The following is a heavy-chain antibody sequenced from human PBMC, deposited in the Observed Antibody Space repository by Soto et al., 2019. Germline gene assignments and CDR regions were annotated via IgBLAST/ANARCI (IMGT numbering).Heavy chain of an antibody. CDR1: GLTFSSNA. CDR2: ISDSGGST. CDR3: ARVVYSFLNWFDP. Sequence: GSLRLSCAASGLTFSSNAMSWVRQAPGKGLEWVSTISDSGGSTYYADSVKGRFTISRDNSKNTLYLQMNSLRAEDTAVYYCARVVYSFLNWFDPWGQGTLVTVSS. D-gene: IGHD4-4*01. V-gene: IGHV3-23*01. J-gene: IGHJ5*02.